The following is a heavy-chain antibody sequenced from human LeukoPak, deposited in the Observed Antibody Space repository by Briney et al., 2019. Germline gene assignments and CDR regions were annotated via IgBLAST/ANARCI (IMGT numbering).Heavy chain of an antibody. D-gene: IGHD2-2*01. J-gene: IGHJ4*02. V-gene: IGHV3-21*01. CDR1: GFIFSSYS. CDR2: ISSSSSYI. Sequence: GGSLRLSCAACGFIFSSYSMNWGRQAPGKGLEWVSSISSSSSYIYYTDSVKGRFTISRDNAKNSLYLQMNSLRAEDTAVYYCARDLPPGYCSTTSCPEEAFDYWGQGTLVTVSS. CDR3: ARDLPPGYCSTTSCPEEAFDY.